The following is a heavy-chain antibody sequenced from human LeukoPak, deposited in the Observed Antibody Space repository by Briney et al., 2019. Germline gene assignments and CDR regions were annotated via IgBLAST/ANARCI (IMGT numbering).Heavy chain of an antibody. D-gene: IGHD2-2*01. CDR2: ISAYNGNT. CDR1: GGTFSSYA. CDR3: ARVGDIVVVPYY. J-gene: IGHJ4*02. Sequence: ASVKVSCKASGGTFSSYAISWVRQAPGQGLEWMGWISAYNGNTNYAQKLQGRVTMTTDTSTSTAYMELRSLRSDDTAVYYCARVGDIVVVPYYWGQGTLVTVSS. V-gene: IGHV1-18*01.